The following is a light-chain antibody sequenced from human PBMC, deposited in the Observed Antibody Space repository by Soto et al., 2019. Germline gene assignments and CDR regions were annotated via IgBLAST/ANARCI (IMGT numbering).Light chain of an antibody. V-gene: IGKV3-15*01. Sequence: EIVMTQSPATLSLSPGEGATLSCRASQSLSSNLAWYQQKPGQAPRLLIYGASSRATGIPARFSGSGSGTEFTLTVSSLQSDEFAVYYCQQYDEWPLTFGQGTKVEI. CDR3: QQYDEWPLT. J-gene: IGKJ1*01. CDR2: GAS. CDR1: QSLSSN.